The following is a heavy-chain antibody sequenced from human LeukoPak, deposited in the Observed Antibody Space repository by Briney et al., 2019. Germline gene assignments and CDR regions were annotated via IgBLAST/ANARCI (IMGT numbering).Heavy chain of an antibody. CDR1: GGSFSGYY. CDR2: INHSGST. V-gene: IGHV4-34*01. Sequence: SETLSLTCAVYGGSFSGYYWSWIRQPPGKGLEWIGEINHSGSTNYNPSLKSRVTISVDTSKNQFSLKLSSVTAADTAVYYCARMREGERHLDYWGQGTLVTVSS. CDR3: ARMREGERHLDY. J-gene: IGHJ4*02. D-gene: IGHD1-1*01.